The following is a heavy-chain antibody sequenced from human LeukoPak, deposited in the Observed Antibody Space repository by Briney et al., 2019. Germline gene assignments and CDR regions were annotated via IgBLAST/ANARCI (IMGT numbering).Heavy chain of an antibody. D-gene: IGHD3-10*02. CDR1: GGSISSSSYY. J-gene: IGHJ6*02. CDR3: ARATMSPYYYYYGMDV. Sequence: PSETLSLTCTVSGGSISSSSYYWGWIRQPPGKGLEWIGYIYYSGSTNYNPSLKSRVTISVDTSKSQFSLRLSSVTAADTAVYYCARATMSPYYYYYGMDVWGQGTTVTVSS. V-gene: IGHV4-61*05. CDR2: IYYSGST.